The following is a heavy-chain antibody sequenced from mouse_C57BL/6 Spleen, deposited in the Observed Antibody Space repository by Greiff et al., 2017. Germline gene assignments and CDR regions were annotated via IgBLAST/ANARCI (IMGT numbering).Heavy chain of an antibody. D-gene: IGHD1-1*01. Sequence: QVQLQQSGAELVKPGASVKLSCKASGYTFTSYWMHWVKQRPGQGLEWIGMIHPNSGSTNYNEKFKSKATLTVDKSSSTAYMQLSSLTSEDSAVYYCARPGSSYEDYAMDYWGQGTSVTVSS. J-gene: IGHJ4*01. CDR1: GYTFTSYW. CDR2: IHPNSGST. CDR3: ARPGSSYEDYAMDY. V-gene: IGHV1-64*01.